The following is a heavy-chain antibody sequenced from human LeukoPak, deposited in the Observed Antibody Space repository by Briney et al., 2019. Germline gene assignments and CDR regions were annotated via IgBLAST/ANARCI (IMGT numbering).Heavy chain of an antibody. D-gene: IGHD6-19*01. J-gene: IGHJ4*02. Sequence: GGSPRLSCAASGFTFSSYWMSWVRQAPGKGLEWVANIKQDGSEKCYVDSVKGRFTISRDNAKNSLYLQMNSLRAEDTAVYYCARFSSGWPKDYWGQGTLVTVSS. CDR2: IKQDGSEK. CDR3: ARFSSGWPKDY. CDR1: GFTFSSYW. V-gene: IGHV3-7*05.